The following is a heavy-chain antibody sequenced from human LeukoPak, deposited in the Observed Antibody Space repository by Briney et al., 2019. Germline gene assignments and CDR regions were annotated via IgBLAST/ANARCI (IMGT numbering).Heavy chain of an antibody. D-gene: IGHD3-9*01. CDR2: ISSSSSTI. V-gene: IGHV3-48*04. Sequence: PGGSLRLSCAASGFTFSSYSMNWVRQAPGKGLEWVSYISSSSSTIYYADSVKGRFTISRDNSKNTLNLQMNSLKTEDTAVYYCAKDRGYNILTGYSKGHYFDYWGQGTLVTVSS. J-gene: IGHJ4*02. CDR3: AKDRGYNILTGYSKGHYFDY. CDR1: GFTFSSYS.